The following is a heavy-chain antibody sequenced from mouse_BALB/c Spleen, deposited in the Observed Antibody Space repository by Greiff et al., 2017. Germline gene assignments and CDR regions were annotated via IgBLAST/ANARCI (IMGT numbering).Heavy chain of an antibody. CDR3: ARDRSYDY. V-gene: IGHV5-6-3*01. Sequence: EVKLMESGGGLVQPGGSLKLSCAASGFTFSSYGMSWVRQTPDKRLELVATINSNGGSTYYPDSVKGRFTISRDNAKNTLYLQMSSLKSEDTAMYYCARDRSYDYWGQGTTLTVSS. CDR1: GFTFSSYG. D-gene: IGHD2-14*01. J-gene: IGHJ2*01. CDR2: INSNGGST.